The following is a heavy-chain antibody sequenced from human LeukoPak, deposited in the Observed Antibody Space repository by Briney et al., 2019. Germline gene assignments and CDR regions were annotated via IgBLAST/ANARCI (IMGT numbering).Heavy chain of an antibody. Sequence: GGSLRLSCAASGFTFSSYWMHWVRQAPGKGLVWVSRINSDGSSTSYADSVKGRFTISRDNAKNTLYLQMNSLRAEDTAVYCCARGAGRQPPDRNWFDPWGQGTLVTVSS. J-gene: IGHJ5*02. CDR3: ARGAGRQPPDRNWFDP. V-gene: IGHV3-74*01. CDR1: GFTFSSYW. CDR2: INSDGSST.